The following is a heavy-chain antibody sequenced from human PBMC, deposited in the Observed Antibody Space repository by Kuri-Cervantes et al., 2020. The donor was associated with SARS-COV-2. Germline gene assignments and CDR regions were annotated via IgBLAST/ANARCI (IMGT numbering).Heavy chain of an antibody. J-gene: IGHJ4*02. CDR1: GYSISSGYY. V-gene: IGHV4-38-2*02. D-gene: IGHD5-24*01. Sequence: ESLKISCTVSGYSISSGYYWGWIRQPPGKGLEWIGSIYHSGSTYYNPSLKSRVTISVDTSKNQVSLRLTSATAADTAVYYCGRVSWLQLWHRYSDSWGQGTLVTVSS. CDR2: IYHSGST. CDR3: GRVSWLQLWHRYSDS.